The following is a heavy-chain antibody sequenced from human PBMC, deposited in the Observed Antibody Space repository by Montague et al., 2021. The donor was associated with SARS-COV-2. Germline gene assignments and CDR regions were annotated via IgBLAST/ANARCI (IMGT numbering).Heavy chain of an antibody. Sequence: SETLSLTSTVSGGSIDSFYWSWIRRPAGKGLEWIGCIFHSGRTYXNPSLKSRVSMSVDTSKNQVSLRLSSLTAADTAVYYCARGGYYDNTGYYSDYYYNMDVWGQGTTVTVSS. V-gene: IGHV4-59*01. D-gene: IGHD3-22*01. CDR3: ARGGYYDNTGYYSDYYYNMDV. CDR1: GGSIDSFY. CDR2: IFHSGRT. J-gene: IGHJ6*02.